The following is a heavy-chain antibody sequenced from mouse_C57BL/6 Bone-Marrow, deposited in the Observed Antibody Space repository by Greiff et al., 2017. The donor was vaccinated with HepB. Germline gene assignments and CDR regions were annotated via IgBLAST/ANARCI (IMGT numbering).Heavy chain of an antibody. D-gene: IGHD2-3*01. CDR1: GFTFSSYG. J-gene: IGHJ1*03. V-gene: IGHV5-6*01. CDR3: ARHGGYYVSYWYFDV. CDR2: ISSGGSYT. Sequence: EVNVVESGGDLVKPGGSLKLSCAASGFTFSSYGMSWVRQTPDKRLEWVATISSGGSYTYYPDSVKGRFTISRDNAKNTLYLQMSSLKSEDTAMYYCARHGGYYVSYWYFDVWGTGTTLTVSS.